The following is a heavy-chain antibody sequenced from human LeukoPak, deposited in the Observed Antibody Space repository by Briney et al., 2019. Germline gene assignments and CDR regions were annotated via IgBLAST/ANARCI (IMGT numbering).Heavy chain of an antibody. CDR2: IYYSGST. CDR1: GGSISSYY. V-gene: IGHV4-59*01. J-gene: IGHJ4*02. Sequence: PSETLSLTCTVSGGSISSYYRSWTRQPPGKGLEWIGDIYYSGSTNYNPSLKSRVTISVDTSKNQFSLKLSSVTAADTAVYYCARANYFDYWGQGTLVTVSS. CDR3: ARANYFDY.